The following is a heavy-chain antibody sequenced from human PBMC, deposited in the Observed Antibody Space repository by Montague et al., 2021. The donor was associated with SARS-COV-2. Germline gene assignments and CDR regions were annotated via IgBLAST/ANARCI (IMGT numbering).Heavy chain of an antibody. V-gene: IGHV4-34*01. D-gene: IGHD3-10*01. Sequence: SETLSLTCVVHGGSFSTYSWNWIRQPPGKGLEWIGEIHHGGSTNYNPSLKSRVTISADTSKNQFSLKLTSVAAADTAVYYCARLGDGVVPSPILGVGPYYSYYYMDVWGNGTTVTVSS. CDR1: GGSFSTYS. J-gene: IGHJ6*03. CDR3: ARLGDGVVPSPILGVGPYYSYYYMDV. CDR2: IHHGGST.